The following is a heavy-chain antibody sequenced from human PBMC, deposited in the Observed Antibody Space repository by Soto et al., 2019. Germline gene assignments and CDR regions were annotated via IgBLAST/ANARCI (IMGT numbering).Heavy chain of an antibody. V-gene: IGHV3-30-3*01. CDR3: AKGWQLGLLLYGMDV. CDR2: ISYDGSNK. J-gene: IGHJ6*02. D-gene: IGHD6-6*01. CDR1: GFTFSSYA. Sequence: PGGSLRLSCAASGFTFSSYAMHWVRQAPGKGLEWVAVISYDGSNKYYADSVKGRFTISRDNSKNTLYLQMNSLRAEDTAVYYCAKGWQLGLLLYGMDVWGQGTTVTVSS.